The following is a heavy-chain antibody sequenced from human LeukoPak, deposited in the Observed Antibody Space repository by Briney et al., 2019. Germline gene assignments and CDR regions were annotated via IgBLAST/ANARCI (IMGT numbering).Heavy chain of an antibody. CDR1: GFTFSSYA. CDR3: AKTTTGYSSGRYPGWPVDY. CDR2: ISGSGGGT. J-gene: IGHJ4*02. Sequence: GGSLRLSCAASGFTFSSYALSWVRQAPGKGLEWVSAISGSGGGTYYADSVKGRFTISRDNSKNTLYLQMNSLSTEDTAVYYCAKTTTGYSSGRYPGWPVDYWGQGTLVTVSS. D-gene: IGHD6-19*01. V-gene: IGHV3-23*01.